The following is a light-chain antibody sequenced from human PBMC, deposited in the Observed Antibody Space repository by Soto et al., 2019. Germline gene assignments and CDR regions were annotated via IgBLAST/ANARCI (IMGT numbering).Light chain of an antibody. CDR2: EVS. J-gene: IGLJ3*02. CDR3: CSYAGNNNWV. Sequence: QSALTQPPSASGSPGQSVTISCSGTSNDVGGYKYVSWYQHHPGQAPKLLSFEVSKRPSGVPNRFSGSKSGNTASLTVSGLQAEDEADYYCCSYAGNNNWVFGGGTQLTVL. CDR1: SNDVGGYKY. V-gene: IGLV2-8*01.